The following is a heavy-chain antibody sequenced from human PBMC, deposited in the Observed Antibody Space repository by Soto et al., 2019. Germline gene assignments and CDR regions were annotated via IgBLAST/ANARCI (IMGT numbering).Heavy chain of an antibody. J-gene: IGHJ5*02. CDR2: IYHSGST. D-gene: IGHD2-2*01. CDR1: GGSISSSNW. V-gene: IGHV4-4*02. CDR3: ARDPSEDCSSTSCYGFVNWFDP. Sequence: PSETLSLTCAVSGGSISSSNWWSWVRQPPGKGLEWIGEIYHSGSTNYNPSLKSRVTISVDKSKNQFSLKLSSVTAADTAVYYCARDPSEDCSSTSCYGFVNWFDPWGQGTLVTVSS.